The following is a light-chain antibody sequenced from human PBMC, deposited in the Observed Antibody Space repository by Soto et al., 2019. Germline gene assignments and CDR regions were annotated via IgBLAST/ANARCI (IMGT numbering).Light chain of an antibody. J-gene: IGLJ2*01. Sequence: QSVLTQPPSVSGAPGQRVTISCTGSSSNIGAGYDVHWYQQLPGTAPKLLIYGNSNRPSGVPDQFSGSKSGTSASPAITGLQAEDEADYYCQSYDSSLSGVVFGGGTQLTVL. V-gene: IGLV1-40*01. CDR3: QSYDSSLSGVV. CDR1: SSNIGAGYD. CDR2: GNS.